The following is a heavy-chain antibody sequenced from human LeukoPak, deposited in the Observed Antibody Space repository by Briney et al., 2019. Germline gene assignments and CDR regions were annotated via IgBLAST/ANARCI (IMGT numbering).Heavy chain of an antibody. CDR3: AKDQWTWRADDAFDI. Sequence: PGGSLRLFYAASGFTFSIYAMSWVRQAPGKGLEWVSAISGSGGSTYYADSVKGRFTISRDNSKNTLYLQMNSLRAEDTAVYYCAKDQWTWRADDAFDIWGQGTMVTASS. D-gene: IGHD6-19*01. CDR1: GFTFSIYA. CDR2: ISGSGGST. J-gene: IGHJ3*02. V-gene: IGHV3-23*01.